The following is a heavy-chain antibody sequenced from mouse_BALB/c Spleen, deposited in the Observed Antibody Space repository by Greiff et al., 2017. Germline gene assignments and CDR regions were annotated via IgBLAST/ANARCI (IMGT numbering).Heavy chain of an antibody. D-gene: IGHD2-2*01. CDR1: GFNIKDTY. Sequence: VQLQQSGAELVKPGASVKLSCTASGFNIKDTYMHWVKQRPEQGLEWIGRIDPANGNTKYDPKFQGKATITADTSSNTAYLQLSSLTSEDTAVYYCARGGYDDWYFDVWGAGTTVTVSS. V-gene: IGHV14-3*02. CDR2: IDPANGNT. CDR3: ARGGYDDWYFDV. J-gene: IGHJ1*01.